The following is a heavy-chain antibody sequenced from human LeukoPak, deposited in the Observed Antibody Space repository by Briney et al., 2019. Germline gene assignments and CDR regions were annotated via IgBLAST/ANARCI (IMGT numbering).Heavy chain of an antibody. CDR3: ARRFNTAGGWFDP. D-gene: IGHD6-13*01. Sequence: KPSETLSLTCTVSGGSFNIYYWNWIRQPAGKGLEWIGRIYSSGSTNYSPSLKSRVTMSVDTSKNQFSLNLRSVTAADTAVYYCARRFNTAGGWFDPWGQGTLVTVSS. CDR1: GGSFNIYY. J-gene: IGHJ5*02. V-gene: IGHV4-4*07. CDR2: IYSSGST.